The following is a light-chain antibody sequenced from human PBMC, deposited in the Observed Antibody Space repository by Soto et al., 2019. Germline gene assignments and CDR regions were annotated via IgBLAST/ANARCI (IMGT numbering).Light chain of an antibody. CDR3: CSYAGSSTWV. CDR1: SSDVGSYNL. J-gene: IGLJ3*02. CDR2: EGC. Sequence: QSALTQPASVSGSPGQSITISCPGTSSDVGSYNLVSWYQQHPGKAPKLMIYEGCKRPSGVSNRFSGSKSGITASLTISGLQAEDEADYYCCSYAGSSTWVFGGGTKLTVL. V-gene: IGLV2-23*01.